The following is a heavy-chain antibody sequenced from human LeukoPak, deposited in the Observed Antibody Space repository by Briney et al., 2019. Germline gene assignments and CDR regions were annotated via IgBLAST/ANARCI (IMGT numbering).Heavy chain of an antibody. D-gene: IGHD5-12*01. V-gene: IGHV1-8*01. CDR1: GYTFTSYD. CDR2: MNPNSGNT. J-gene: IGHJ4*02. CDR3: ARPGLRRPNRFDY. Sequence: ASVKVSCKASGYTFTSYDINWVRQATGQGLEWMGWMNPNSGNTGYAQKFQGRVTITRNTSISTAYMELSSLRSEDTAVYYCARPGLRRPNRFDYWGQGTLVTVSA.